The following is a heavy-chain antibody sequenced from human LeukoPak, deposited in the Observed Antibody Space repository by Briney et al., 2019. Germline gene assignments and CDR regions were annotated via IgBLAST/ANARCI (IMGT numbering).Heavy chain of an antibody. J-gene: IGHJ6*03. CDR2: INHSGST. V-gene: IGHV4-34*01. CDR1: GGSFSGYY. D-gene: IGHD1-14*01. CDR3: AMNRYYYYMDV. Sequence: SETLSLTCAVYGGSFSGYYWSWIRQPPGKGLEWIGEINHSGSTNYNPSLKSRVTISVDTSKNQFSLKLSSVTAADTAVYYCAMNRYYYYMDVWGKGTTVTVSS.